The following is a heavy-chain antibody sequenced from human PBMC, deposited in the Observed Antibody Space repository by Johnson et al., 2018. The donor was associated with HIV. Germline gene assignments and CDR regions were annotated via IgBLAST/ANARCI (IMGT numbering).Heavy chain of an antibody. CDR2: ISYDGSNK. D-gene: IGHD3-22*01. CDR1: GFTFSSYG. Sequence: VQLVESGGGVVQPGRSLRLSCAASGFTFSSYGMHWVRQAPGKGLEWVAVISYDGSNKYYADSVKGRFTISRDNSKNTLYLQMNSLRAEDTAVYYCARDRYYDSSGSHAFDIWGQGTMVTVSS. CDR3: ARDRYYDSSGSHAFDI. J-gene: IGHJ3*02. V-gene: IGHV3-30*03.